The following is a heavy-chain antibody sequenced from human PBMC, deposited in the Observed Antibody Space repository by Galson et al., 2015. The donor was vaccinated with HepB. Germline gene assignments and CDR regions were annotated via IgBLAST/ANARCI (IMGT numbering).Heavy chain of an antibody. J-gene: IGHJ6*02. CDR2: INAGNGNT. CDR1: GYTFTSYA. V-gene: IGHV1-3*01. Sequence: SVKVSCKASGYTFTSYAMHWVRQAPGQRLEWMGWINAGNGNTKYSQKFQGRVTITRDTSASTAYMELSSLRSEDTAVYYCARAGWNDGLRWDYYYGMDVWGQGTTVTVSS. CDR3: ARAGWNDGLRWDYYYGMDV. D-gene: IGHD1-1*01.